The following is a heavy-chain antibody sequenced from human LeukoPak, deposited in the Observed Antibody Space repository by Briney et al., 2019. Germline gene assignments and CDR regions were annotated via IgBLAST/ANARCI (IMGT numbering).Heavy chain of an antibody. CDR2: IYHSGST. V-gene: IGHV4-4*02. CDR1: GGSISSSNW. Sequence: SETLSLTCAVSGGSISSSNWWSWVRQPPGKGLEWIGEIYHSGSTNYNPSLKSRVTISVDKSKNQFYLKLSSVTAADTAVYYCAREARSGYYDSSGTYVYWGQGTLVTVSS. CDR3: AREARSGYYDSSGTYVY. J-gene: IGHJ4*02. D-gene: IGHD3-22*01.